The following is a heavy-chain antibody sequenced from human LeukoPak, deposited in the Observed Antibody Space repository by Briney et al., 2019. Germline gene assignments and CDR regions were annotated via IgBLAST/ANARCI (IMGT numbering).Heavy chain of an antibody. CDR3: AKDFRYCSSTSCYTGFDY. D-gene: IGHD2-2*02. CDR1: GFTFSSYG. Sequence: GGSLRLSCAASGFTFSSYGMHWVRQAPGKGLEWVAFIRYDGSNKYYADSVKGRFTISRDNSKNTLYLQMNSLRAEDTAVYYCAKDFRYCSSTSCYTGFDYWGQGTLVTVSS. V-gene: IGHV3-30*02. CDR2: IRYDGSNK. J-gene: IGHJ4*02.